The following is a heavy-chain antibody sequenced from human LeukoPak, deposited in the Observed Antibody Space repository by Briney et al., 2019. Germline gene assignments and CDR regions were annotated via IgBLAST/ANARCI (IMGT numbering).Heavy chain of an antibody. CDR3: ASGSPLVRYFNWYYFDY. D-gene: IGHD3-9*01. Sequence: GGSLRLSCAASGFTFSSYWMSWVRQAPGKGLEWVANIRQDGSEKYYVDSVKGRFTISRDNAKNSLYLQMNSLRAEDTAVYYCASGSPLVRYFNWYYFDYWGQGTLVTVSS. J-gene: IGHJ4*02. V-gene: IGHV3-7*01. CDR1: GFTFSSYW. CDR2: IRQDGSEK.